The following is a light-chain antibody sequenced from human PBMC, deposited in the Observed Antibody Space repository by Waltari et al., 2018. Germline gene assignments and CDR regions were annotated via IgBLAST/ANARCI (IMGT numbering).Light chain of an antibody. Sequence: EIVMTQSPATLSVSPGERATLSCRASQSVSSNLAWYQQKPGQTPRLLIYEASTRPTGIPARFSGSGSGTEFTLSISSLQSEDFAVYYCQQYNTWPPITFGRGTRLEIK. V-gene: IGKV3-15*01. CDR2: EAS. CDR3: QQYNTWPPIT. J-gene: IGKJ5*01. CDR1: QSVSSN.